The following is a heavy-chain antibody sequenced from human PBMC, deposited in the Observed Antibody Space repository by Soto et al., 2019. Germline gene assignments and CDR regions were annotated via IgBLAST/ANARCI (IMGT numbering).Heavy chain of an antibody. CDR2: ITRDGYNK. D-gene: IGHD6-6*01. V-gene: IGHV3-30*04. J-gene: IGHJ4*02. CDR3: TKSSGGSSSVGMDY. CDR1: GFIFKNYA. Sequence: GGSLRLSCAVSGFIFKNYALNWFRQSPGKGLEWVASITRDGYNKYYADSVKGRFTISRDNSKNTLSLQMTALRVEDSSVYYCTKSSGGSSSVGMDYWGPGTLVTVSS.